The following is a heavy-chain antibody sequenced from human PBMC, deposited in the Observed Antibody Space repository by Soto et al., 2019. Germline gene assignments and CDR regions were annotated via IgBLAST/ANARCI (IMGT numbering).Heavy chain of an antibody. CDR3: AKEAPTVAGTPMFDY. V-gene: IGHV3-30*18. J-gene: IGHJ4*02. CDR2: ISYDGSNK. D-gene: IGHD6-19*01. CDR1: GFTFSSYG. Sequence: QVQLVESGGGVVQPGRSLRLSRAASGFTFSSYGMHWVRQAPGKGLEWVAVISYDGSNKYYADSVKGRFTISRDNSKNTLYLQMNSLRAEDTAVYYCAKEAPTVAGTPMFDYWGQGTLVTVSS.